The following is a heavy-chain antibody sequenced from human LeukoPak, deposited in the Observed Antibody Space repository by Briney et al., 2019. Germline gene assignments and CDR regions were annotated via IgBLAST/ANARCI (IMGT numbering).Heavy chain of an antibody. CDR1: GFTFSNSA. V-gene: IGHV3-23*01. Sequence: GGSLRLSCAASGFTFSNSAMSWVRQAPGKGLEWVSVITGSGGSTYYADSVRGRFTISRDTSKNTVYLQMNSLRAEDTAVYYCAKLTSYCSQGTLVTVSS. D-gene: IGHD2-2*01. CDR3: AKLTSY. J-gene: IGHJ4*02. CDR2: ITGSGGST.